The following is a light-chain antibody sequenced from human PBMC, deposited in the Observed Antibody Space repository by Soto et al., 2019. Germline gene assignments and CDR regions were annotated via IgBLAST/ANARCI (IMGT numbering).Light chain of an antibody. Sequence: QAVVTQPPSASGTPGQRVTVSCSGSSSNIGNNTVNWYQQLPGTAPKLLIYNNDKRPSGVPDRFSGSKSGTSASLAISGLQSEDEADYYCAAWDDSLSGHVVFGGGTKLTVL. CDR2: NND. CDR3: AAWDDSLSGHVV. CDR1: SSNIGNNT. V-gene: IGLV1-44*01. J-gene: IGLJ2*01.